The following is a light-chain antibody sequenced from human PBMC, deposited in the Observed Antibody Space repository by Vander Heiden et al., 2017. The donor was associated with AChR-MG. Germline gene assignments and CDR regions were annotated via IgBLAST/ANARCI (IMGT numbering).Light chain of an antibody. CDR1: SSNIGAGYD. J-gene: IGLJ3*02. Sequence: QSVLTQPPSVSGAPGQRVTISCTGSSSNIGAGYDVHWYQQVPGTAPKLLIYNNNNRPSGVPDRFSGFKSGTSASLAITGLQADDEADYYCQSYDISLSGVFGGGTKLTVL. CDR2: NNN. CDR3: QSYDISLSGV. V-gene: IGLV1-40*01.